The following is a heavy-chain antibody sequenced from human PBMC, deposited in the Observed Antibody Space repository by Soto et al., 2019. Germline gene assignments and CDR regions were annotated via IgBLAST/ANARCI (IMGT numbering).Heavy chain of an antibody. Sequence: QVQLVESGGGVVQPGRSLRLSCAASGFTFSSYGMHWVRQAPGKGLEWVARISYDGSKKVYADSVKGRFTISRDNSKDTLYLQVNSLRAEDTAVFYCAKEAYRGSSFDYWGQGNLVTVSS. V-gene: IGHV3-30*18. D-gene: IGHD1-26*01. J-gene: IGHJ4*02. CDR2: ISYDGSKK. CDR3: AKEAYRGSSFDY. CDR1: GFTFSSYG.